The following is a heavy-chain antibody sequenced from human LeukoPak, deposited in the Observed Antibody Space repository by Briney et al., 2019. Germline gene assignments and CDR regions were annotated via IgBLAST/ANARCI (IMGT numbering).Heavy chain of an antibody. D-gene: IGHD1-14*01. J-gene: IGHJ3*01. CDR1: GFTFSAYS. CDR3: ARVTRNSGVFDV. V-gene: IGHV3-21*06. Sequence: GGSLRLSCAASGFTFSAYSMIWVRQAPGKGLEWVSSISSSSSHINYTDSLMGRFTVSRDNAKSSLDLQMNSLRVEDTAVYYCARVTRNSGVFDVWGQGTMVTVSS. CDR2: ISSSSSHI.